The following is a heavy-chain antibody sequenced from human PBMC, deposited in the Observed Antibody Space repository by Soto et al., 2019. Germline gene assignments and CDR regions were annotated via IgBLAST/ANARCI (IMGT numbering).Heavy chain of an antibody. J-gene: IGHJ4*02. D-gene: IGHD1-26*01. V-gene: IGHV4-38-2*01. CDR2: IYRSGTT. CDR3: ARTHSGSYYSVFNY. Sequence: SETLSLTCVVSNFSISSGYYWGWIRQSPGRGLEWIASIYRSGTTSYNPSLKSRVTISVDPSKNQFSLMLTAVTAADTAVYYCARTHSGSYYSVFNYWGRGSLVTVSS. CDR1: NFSISSGYY.